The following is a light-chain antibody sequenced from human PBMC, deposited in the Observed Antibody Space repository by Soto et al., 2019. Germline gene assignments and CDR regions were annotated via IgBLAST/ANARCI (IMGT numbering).Light chain of an antibody. CDR1: QSVSSN. V-gene: IGKV3-15*01. CDR2: GAS. CDR3: QQYNNWPPYT. Sequence: EIVMTQSPATLSVSPGERATLSCRASQSVSSNLAWYQQKPVQAPRLLIYGASTRATGIPARFSGSGSRTEFTLTISSLQSEDFAVYYCQQYNNWPPYTFGQGTKLEIK. J-gene: IGKJ2*01.